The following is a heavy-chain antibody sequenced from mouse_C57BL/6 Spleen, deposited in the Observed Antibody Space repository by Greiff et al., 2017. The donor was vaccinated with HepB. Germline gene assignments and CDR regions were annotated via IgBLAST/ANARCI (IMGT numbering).Heavy chain of an antibody. CDR3: ARFITTVGYFDY. CDR2: IDPSDSET. V-gene: IGHV1-52*01. CDR1: GYTFTSYW. Sequence: QVQLQQPGAELVRPGSSVKLSCKASGYTFTSYWMHWVKQRPIQGLEWIGNIDPSDSETHYNQKFKDKATLTVDKSSSTAYMQLSSLTSEDSAVYYCARFITTVGYFDYWGQGTTLTVSS. D-gene: IGHD1-1*01. J-gene: IGHJ2*01.